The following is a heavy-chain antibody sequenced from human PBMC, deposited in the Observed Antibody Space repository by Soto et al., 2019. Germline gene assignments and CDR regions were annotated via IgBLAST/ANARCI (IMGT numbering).Heavy chain of an antibody. J-gene: IGHJ6*02. CDR3: ARSPFRTFGGLVVHYGMDV. Sequence: VKVSCKASGYTFTTYGINWVRQAPGQGLEWMAWISSYNGNTNYAQRFQDRVTVTTDTSTSTAHMELGNLRSDDTAVYYCARSPFRTFGGLVVHYGMDVWGQGTTVTVSS. CDR2: ISSYNGNT. D-gene: IGHD3-16*02. CDR1: GYTFTTYG. V-gene: IGHV1-18*01.